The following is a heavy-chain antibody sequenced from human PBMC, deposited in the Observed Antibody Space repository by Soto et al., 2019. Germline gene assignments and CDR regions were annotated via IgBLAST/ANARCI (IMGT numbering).Heavy chain of an antibody. D-gene: IGHD1-1*01. CDR2: VDWNSGST. J-gene: IGHJ6*02. CDR1: GFTFDDFA. V-gene: IGHV3-9*01. Sequence: EVQLVESGGGLVQPGRSLRLSCAASGFTFDDFAMHWVRQAPGKGLEWVSGVDWNSGSTAYADSVKGRFTISRDNARNSLYLQMNSLRAEDTALYYYVKGRGTYEVKFGMDVWGQGTTGTVSS. CDR3: VKGRGTYEVKFGMDV.